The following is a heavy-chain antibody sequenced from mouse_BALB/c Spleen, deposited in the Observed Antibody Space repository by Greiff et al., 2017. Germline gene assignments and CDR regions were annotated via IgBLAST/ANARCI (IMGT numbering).Heavy chain of an antibody. J-gene: IGHJ4*01. CDR2: IDTSDSYT. D-gene: IGHD2-2*01. CDR3: ARGGLRAMDY. CDR1: GYTFTDYW. Sequence: VQLRQPGAELVMPGASVKMSCKASGYTFTDYWMHWVKQRPGQGLEWIGAIDTSDSYTSYNQKFKGKATLTVDESSSTAYMQLSSLTSEDSAVYYCARGGLRAMDYWGQGTSVTVSS. V-gene: IGHV1-69*01.